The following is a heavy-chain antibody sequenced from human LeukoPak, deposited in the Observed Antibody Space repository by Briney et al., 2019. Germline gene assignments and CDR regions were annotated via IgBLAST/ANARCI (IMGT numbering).Heavy chain of an antibody. CDR3: AKSWDAFDF. V-gene: IGHV3-23*01. J-gene: IGHJ3*01. CDR1: GFTFSYNA. Sequence: GSLRLSCAASGFTFSYNAMAWVRQAPGKGLEWVSGILGSGDSTYYADAVKGRFTISRDNSKNTLYLQMSTLRAEDTAVYYCAKSWDAFDFWGQGTMVTVSS. D-gene: IGHD3-10*01. CDR2: ILGSGDST.